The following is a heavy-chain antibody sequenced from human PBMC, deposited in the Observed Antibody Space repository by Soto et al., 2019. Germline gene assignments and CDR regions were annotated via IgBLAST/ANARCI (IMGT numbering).Heavy chain of an antibody. V-gene: IGHV3-30*18. J-gene: IGHJ4*02. Sequence: QVQLVESGGGVVQPGRSLRLSCAASGFTFSSYGMHWVRQAPGKGLEWVAVISYDGSNKYYADSVKGRFNISRDNSKNTVYLQMNSLRSEDTAVYYCAKDAIGGDSFDYLGQGTLVTVSS. D-gene: IGHD2-21*01. CDR1: GFTFSSYG. CDR3: AKDAIGGDSFDY. CDR2: ISYDGSNK.